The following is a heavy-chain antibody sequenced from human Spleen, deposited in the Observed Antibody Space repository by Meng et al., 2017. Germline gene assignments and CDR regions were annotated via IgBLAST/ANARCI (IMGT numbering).Heavy chain of an antibody. CDR1: GYTFTGYY. CDR3: TREDY. J-gene: IGHJ4*02. V-gene: IGHV1-2*02. CDR2: INSNTGGT. Sequence: ASVKVSCKASGYTFTGYYIHWVRQAPGQGLEWMGWINSNTGGTHYAQKFQGRVSVTRETSISSVHMELSGLTSDDMAIYYCTREDYWGQGTLVTVSS.